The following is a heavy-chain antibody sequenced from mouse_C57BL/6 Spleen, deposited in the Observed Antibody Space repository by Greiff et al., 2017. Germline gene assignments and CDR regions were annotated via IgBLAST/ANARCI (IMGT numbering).Heavy chain of an antibody. V-gene: IGHV1-54*01. CDR2: INPGSGGT. D-gene: IGHD2-4*01. Sequence: QVQLQQPGAELVRPGTSVKVSCKASGYAFTNYLIEWVKQRPGQGLEWIGVINPGSGGTNYNEKFKGKATLTADKSSSTAYMQLSSLTSEDSAVYCCARSDYDLDDWGQGTTLTVSS. J-gene: IGHJ2*01. CDR1: GYAFTNYL. CDR3: ARSDYDLDD.